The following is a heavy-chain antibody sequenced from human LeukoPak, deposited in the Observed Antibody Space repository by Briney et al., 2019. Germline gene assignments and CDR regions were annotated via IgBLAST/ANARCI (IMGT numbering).Heavy chain of an antibody. CDR3: ARGLATAQGEAAMPL. V-gene: IGHV4-59*06. CDR1: GFTVSSNY. CDR2: IYYSGSA. D-gene: IGHD2-2*01. J-gene: IGHJ4*02. Sequence: PGGSLRLSCAASGFTVSSNYMSWVRQAPGKGLEWIGYIYYSGSAYYNPSLKSRVTISVDTSKNQFSLNLSSVTAADTAVYYCARGLATAQGEAAMPLWGQGTLVTVSS.